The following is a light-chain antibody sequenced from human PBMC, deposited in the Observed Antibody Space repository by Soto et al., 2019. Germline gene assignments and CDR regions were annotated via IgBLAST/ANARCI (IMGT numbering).Light chain of an antibody. CDR3: HQYGSSPPVT. Sequence: EVVLTQSPGTLSLSPGERATLSCRASQSVSSSSLAWYQQKPGQAPRLLIYGASSRATGIPDRFSGSGSGTDFTLTISRLEPEDFAMYYCHQYGSSPPVTFGQGTRLEI. J-gene: IGKJ5*01. CDR1: QSVSSSS. CDR2: GAS. V-gene: IGKV3-20*01.